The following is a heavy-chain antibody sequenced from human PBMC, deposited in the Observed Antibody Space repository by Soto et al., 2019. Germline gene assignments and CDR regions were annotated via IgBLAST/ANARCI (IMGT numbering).Heavy chain of an antibody. V-gene: IGHV1-69*14. J-gene: IGHJ6*02. CDR2: IMPIFRTA. CDR3: ARDKDRLQLGANYCYIMDV. D-gene: IGHD5-12*01. CDR1: GGTFSNSA. Sequence: QVQLVQSGAEVKKPGSSVKVSCKASGGTFSNSAISWARQAPGQGLEWMGGIMPIFRTADYAQSLQGRVTITADKSTSTAYMELISLSTEDTAVYYWARDKDRLQLGANYCYIMDVWGQWTMVTVSS.